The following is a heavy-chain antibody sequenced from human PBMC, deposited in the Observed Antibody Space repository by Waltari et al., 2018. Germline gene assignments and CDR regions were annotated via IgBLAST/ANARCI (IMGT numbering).Heavy chain of an antibody. V-gene: IGHV3-30*02. J-gene: IGHJ4*02. CDR2: IWFDGSDK. CDR1: GVPFSTFG. Sequence: QVNLVESGGGVVQPGGSLRLSCATSGVPFSTFGMHWVSQLPGKGLEWVALIWFDGSDKFYADSVRGRFTISRDNSARTLYLDMDSLRLDDTAMYYCAKDAFGNTYLDFWGQGTLVTVSS. D-gene: IGHD2-2*02. CDR3: AKDAFGNTYLDF.